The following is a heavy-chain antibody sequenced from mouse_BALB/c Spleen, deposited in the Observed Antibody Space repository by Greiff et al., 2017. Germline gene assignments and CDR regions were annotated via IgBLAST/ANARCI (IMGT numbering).Heavy chain of an antibody. D-gene: IGHD2-1*01. CDR1: GYTFTSYV. CDR3: ASSRVNYCNYGGNYVDC. J-gene: IGHJ2*01. Sequence: VQLQQSGPELVKPGASVKMSCKASGYTFTSYVIHWVKQKPGQGLEWIGYINPYYDGTKYNEKFKGKATLTSDESSSTAYMELSSLTSEDSAVYYCASSRVNYCNYGGNYVDCWGQGATLTVS. CDR2: INPYYDGT. V-gene: IGHV1-14*01.